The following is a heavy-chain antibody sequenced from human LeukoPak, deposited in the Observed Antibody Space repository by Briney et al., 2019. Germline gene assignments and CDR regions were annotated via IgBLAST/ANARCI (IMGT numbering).Heavy chain of an antibody. D-gene: IGHD3-22*01. J-gene: IGHJ3*02. Sequence: PGGSLRLSCAASGFTFSSYAMHWVRQAPGKGLEWVAVISYDGSNKYYADSVKGRFTISRDNSKNTLYLQMNSLKTEDTAVYYCTRSRPGVYDSSGYYYVGAFDIWGQGTMVTASS. CDR1: GFTFSSYA. V-gene: IGHV3-30-3*01. CDR2: ISYDGSNK. CDR3: TRSRPGVYDSSGYYYVGAFDI.